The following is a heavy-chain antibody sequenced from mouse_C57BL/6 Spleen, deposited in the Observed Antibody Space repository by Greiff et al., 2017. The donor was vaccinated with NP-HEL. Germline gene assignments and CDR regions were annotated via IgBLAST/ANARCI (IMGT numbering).Heavy chain of an antibody. D-gene: IGHD1-1*01. V-gene: IGHV1-82*01. CDR3: ARGITTGPMDY. Sequence: QVQLKQSGPELVKPGASVKISCKASGYAFSSSWMNWVKQRPGKGLEWIGRIYPGDGDTNYNGKFKGKATLTADKSSSTAYMQLSSLTSEDSAVYFCARGITTGPMDYWGQGTSVTVSS. CDR2: IYPGDGDT. J-gene: IGHJ4*01. CDR1: GYAFSSSW.